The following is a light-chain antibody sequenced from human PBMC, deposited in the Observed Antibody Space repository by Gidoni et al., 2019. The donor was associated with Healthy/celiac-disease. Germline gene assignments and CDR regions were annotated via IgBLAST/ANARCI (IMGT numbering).Light chain of an antibody. CDR2: AAS. Sequence: AIRITQSPSSLSASTGDRVTITCRASQGSSSYLAWYQQKPGKAPKLLIYAASTLQSGVPSRFSGSGSGTDFTLTISCLQSEDFATYYCQQYYSYPPTFGGGTKVEIK. J-gene: IGKJ4*01. CDR3: QQYYSYPPT. V-gene: IGKV1-8*01. CDR1: QGSSSY.